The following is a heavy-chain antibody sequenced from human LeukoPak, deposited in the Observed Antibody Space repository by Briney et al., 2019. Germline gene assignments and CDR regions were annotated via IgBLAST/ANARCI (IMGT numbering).Heavy chain of an antibody. J-gene: IGHJ4*02. V-gene: IGHV4-59*12. CDR1: GDSISGSY. CDR2: LSYSGTT. Sequence: SETLSLTCAVSGDSISGSYWSWIRQPPGKGLEWIGFLSYSGTTSYNPSLKSRLTISGDTSRNQFSLKLSSVTAADTAVYYCAGPPDNPIYWGQGTLVTVSS. CDR3: AGPPDNPIY. D-gene: IGHD1-1*01.